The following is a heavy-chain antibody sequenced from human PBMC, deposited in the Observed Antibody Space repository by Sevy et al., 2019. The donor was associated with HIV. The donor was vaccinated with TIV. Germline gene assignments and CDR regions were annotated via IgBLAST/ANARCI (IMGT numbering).Heavy chain of an antibody. CDR2: ISWDGGST. CDR3: AKGLEYYYDSSGYYYLESYFDY. CDR1: GFTFDDYT. D-gene: IGHD3-22*01. J-gene: IGHJ4*02. V-gene: IGHV3-43*01. Sequence: GGSLRLSCAASGFTFDDYTMHWVRQAPGKGLEWVSRISWDGGSTYYADSVKGRFTISRDNSKNSLYLQMNSLRTEDTALYYCAKGLEYYYDSSGYYYLESYFDYWGQGTLVTVSS.